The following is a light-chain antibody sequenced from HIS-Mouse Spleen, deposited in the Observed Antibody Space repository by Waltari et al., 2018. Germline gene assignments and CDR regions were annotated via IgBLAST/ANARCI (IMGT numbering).Light chain of an antibody. Sequence: EIVLTQSPGTLSLSPGERATLSCRASQSVSSSYLVWYQQKPGQAPRLLIYGASSRATGIPYRFSGSGSGTDFTLTISRLEPEDFAVYYCQQYGSSFTFGPGTKVDIK. CDR1: QSVSSSY. CDR3: QQYGSSFT. J-gene: IGKJ3*01. CDR2: GAS. V-gene: IGKV3-20*01.